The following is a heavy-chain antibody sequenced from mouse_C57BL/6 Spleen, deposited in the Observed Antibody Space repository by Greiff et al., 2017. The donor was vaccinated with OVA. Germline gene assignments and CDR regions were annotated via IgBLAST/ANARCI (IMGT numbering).Heavy chain of an antibody. J-gene: IGHJ1*03. CDR3: ARREGSSYDWYFDV. CDR1: GFTFSSYT. D-gene: IGHD1-1*01. Sequence: EVMLVESGGGLVKPGGSLKLSCAASGFTFSSYTMSWVRQTPEKRLEWVATISGGGGNTYYPDSVKGRFTISRDNAKNTLYLQMSSLRSEDTALYYCARREGSSYDWYFDVWGTGTTVTVAS. CDR2: ISGGGGNT. V-gene: IGHV5-9*01.